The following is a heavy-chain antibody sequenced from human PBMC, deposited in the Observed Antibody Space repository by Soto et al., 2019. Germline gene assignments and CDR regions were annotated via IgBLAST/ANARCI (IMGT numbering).Heavy chain of an antibody. J-gene: IGHJ6*02. CDR3: ARRVRGVISSYYYYGMDL. CDR1: GGSFSGYY. D-gene: IGHD3-10*01. CDR2: INHSGST. V-gene: IGHV4-34*01. Sequence: SETLSLTCAVYGGSFSGYYWSWIRQPPGKGLEWIGEINHSGSTNYNPSLKSRVTISVDTSKNQFSLKLSSVTAADTAVYYCARRVRGVISSYYYYGMDLWGQRTTVT.